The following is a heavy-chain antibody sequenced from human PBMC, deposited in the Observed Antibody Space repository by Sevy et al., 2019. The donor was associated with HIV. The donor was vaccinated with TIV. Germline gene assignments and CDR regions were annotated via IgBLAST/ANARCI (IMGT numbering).Heavy chain of an antibody. CDR2: IYYSGSP. CDR1: GGSISSSNYY. Sequence: SETLSLTCTVSGGSISSSNYYWGWIRQPPGKGLEWIGSIYYSGSPYYNPSRKSRVTISVDTSKNQFFRNLSSVTAPDTAVYYCAGMEVGGYDLLTGRSTGWFDPWGQGTLVTVSS. D-gene: IGHD3-9*01. V-gene: IGHV4-39*01. J-gene: IGHJ5*02. CDR3: AGMEVGGYDLLTGRSTGWFDP.